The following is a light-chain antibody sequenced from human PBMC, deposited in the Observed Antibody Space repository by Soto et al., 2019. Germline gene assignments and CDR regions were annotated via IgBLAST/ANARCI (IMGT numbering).Light chain of an antibody. V-gene: IGKV1-6*01. CDR2: AAF. CDR1: QDIRND. CDR3: LQYYNFSWT. J-gene: IGKJ1*01. Sequence: IQMTQSPSTLSGSVGDRVTITCRASQDIRNDLAWYQQRPGQAPHLLIFAAFNLQSGVPSRFSGGGSGTHFTLTISGLQPDDFANYYCLQYYNFSWTFGQGTKVDIK.